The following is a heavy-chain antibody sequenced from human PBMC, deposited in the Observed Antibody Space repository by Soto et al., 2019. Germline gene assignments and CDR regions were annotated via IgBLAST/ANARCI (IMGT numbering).Heavy chain of an antibody. CDR1: GDSVSRNNAG. V-gene: IGHV6-1*01. Sequence: SQTLSLTCAISGDSVSRNNAGWNWIRQSPSRGLEWPGRTYYRSKWFNDYAVSVKSRITINPDTSKNQFSLQLNSVTPEDTAVYYCTRDYSSDYFDFWGQGXPVTVSS. CDR2: TYYRSKWFN. D-gene: IGHD1-26*01. J-gene: IGHJ4*02. CDR3: TRDYSSDYFDF.